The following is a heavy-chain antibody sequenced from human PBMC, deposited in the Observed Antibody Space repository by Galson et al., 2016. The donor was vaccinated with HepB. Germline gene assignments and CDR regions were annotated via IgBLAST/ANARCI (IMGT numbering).Heavy chain of an antibody. V-gene: IGHV3-7*03. J-gene: IGHJ6*03. CDR2: IKQDGSEE. Sequence: SLRLSCAVSGFTLSTYWMTWVRQAPGKGLEWVAIIKQDGSEEIYADSVRGRFTIPGDNSKDTLYLQMSSLRADDSAIYYCAKMRGHPTHHYYMDVWGKGTTVTVSS. CDR1: GFTLSTYW. CDR3: AKMRGHPTHHYYMDV.